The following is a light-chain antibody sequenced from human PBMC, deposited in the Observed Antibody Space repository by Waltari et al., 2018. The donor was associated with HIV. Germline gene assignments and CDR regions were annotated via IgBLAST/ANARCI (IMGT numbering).Light chain of an antibody. CDR2: ANS. J-gene: IGLJ3*02. V-gene: IGLV1-40*01. CDR3: QSSDIRLHGLWV. Sequence: QSLLTQPPSVSATPGQRITISCTGNKSNIGAGHDVHWYRQLPGTAPRLLIFANSTRPSGVPDRISWSKSTASASLAITGLQAEDEGYYYCQSSDIRLHGLWVFGGGTKVTVL. CDR1: KSNIGAGHD.